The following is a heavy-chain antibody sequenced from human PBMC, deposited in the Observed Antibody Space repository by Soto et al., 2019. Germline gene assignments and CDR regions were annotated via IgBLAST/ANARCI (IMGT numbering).Heavy chain of an antibody. Sequence: PSETLSLTCAVSGYSISSGYYWGWIRQPPGKGLEWIGSIYHSGSTYYNPSLKSRVTISVDTSKNQFSLKLSSVIAADTAVYYCARGRYSENSKPFDYWGQGTLVTVSS. CDR1: GYSISSGYY. D-gene: IGHD6-13*01. CDR3: ARGRYSENSKPFDY. CDR2: IYHSGST. V-gene: IGHV4-38-2*01. J-gene: IGHJ4*02.